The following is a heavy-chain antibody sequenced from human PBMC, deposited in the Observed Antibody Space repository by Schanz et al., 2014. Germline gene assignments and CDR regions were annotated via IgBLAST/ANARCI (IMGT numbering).Heavy chain of an antibody. V-gene: IGHV3-13*01. CDR2: IGYLGDT. CDR3: ARDTSYGMDV. J-gene: IGHJ6*02. Sequence: EVLLVESGGGLVKPGGSLRLSCAASGFTLSNSDMHWVRQGTGKGLEWVSTIGYLGDTYYPDSVKGRFTISRDNAKISLYLQMNSLRVEDTAVYYCARDTSYGMDVWGQGTTVTVSS. CDR1: GFTLSNSD.